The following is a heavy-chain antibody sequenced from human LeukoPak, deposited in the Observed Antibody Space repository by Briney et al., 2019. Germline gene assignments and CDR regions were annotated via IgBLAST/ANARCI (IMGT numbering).Heavy chain of an antibody. CDR3: AREPRADSSGYYYGYFGY. CDR1: GGTFSSYA. J-gene: IGHJ4*02. D-gene: IGHD3-22*01. Sequence: SVKVSCKASGGTFSSYAISWVRQAPGQGLEWMGRIIPIFGIANYAQKFQGRVTITADKSTSTAYMELSSLRSEDTAVYYCAREPRADSSGYYYGYFGYWGQGTLVTVSS. CDR2: IIPIFGIA. V-gene: IGHV1-69*04.